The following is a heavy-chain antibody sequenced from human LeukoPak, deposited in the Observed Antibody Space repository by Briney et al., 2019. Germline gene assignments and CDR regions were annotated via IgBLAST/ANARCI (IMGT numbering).Heavy chain of an antibody. CDR2: IFPSGGEI. V-gene: IGHV3-23*01. CDR3: ATYRQVLLPFES. D-gene: IGHD5-18*01. J-gene: IGHJ4*02. CDR1: GFTFDDYA. Sequence: GGSLRLSCAASGFTFDDYAMLWVRQPPGKGLEWVSSIFPSGGEIHYADSVRGRFTISRDNSKSILSLQMNSLRAEDTAIYYCATYRQVLLPFESWGQGTLVTVSS.